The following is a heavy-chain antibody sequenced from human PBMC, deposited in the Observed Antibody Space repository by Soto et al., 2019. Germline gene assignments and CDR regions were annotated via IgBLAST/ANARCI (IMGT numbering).Heavy chain of an antibody. V-gene: IGHV3-23*04. Sequence: EVQLVESGGGLVQPGGSLRLSCAASGFTFSSYAMSWVRQAPGKGLEWVSVISGSGDSTYYADSVRGRFTISRDNSKNTLYLQMNSLRAEDTAVYYCAKDRDGAAAGPTKFYGMDVWGQGTTVTVSS. J-gene: IGHJ6*02. CDR2: ISGSGDST. D-gene: IGHD6-13*01. CDR1: GFTFSSYA. CDR3: AKDRDGAAAGPTKFYGMDV.